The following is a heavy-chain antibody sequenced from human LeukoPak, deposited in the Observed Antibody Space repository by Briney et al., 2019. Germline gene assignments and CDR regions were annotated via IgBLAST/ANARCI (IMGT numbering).Heavy chain of an antibody. CDR1: GGSISSSSYY. J-gene: IGHJ4*02. CDR2: IYYSGST. D-gene: IGHD1-14*01. CDR3: ARQTIRYFDY. Sequence: SETLSLVCTVSGGSISSSSYYWGWIRQPPGKGLEWIGSIYYSGSTYYNPSLKSRVTISVDTSNNHFSLKLSPVTAADTAVYYCARQTIRYFDYWGQGTLVTVSS. V-gene: IGHV4-39*01.